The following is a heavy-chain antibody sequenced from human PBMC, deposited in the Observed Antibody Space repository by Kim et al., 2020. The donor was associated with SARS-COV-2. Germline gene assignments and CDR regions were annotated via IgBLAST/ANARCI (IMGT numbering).Heavy chain of an antibody. Sequence: ADSVKGRFTISRDNSKNTLYLQMNSLRAEDTAVYYCAKAGESGDPIPFDYWGQGTLVTVSS. D-gene: IGHD3-16*01. J-gene: IGHJ4*02. CDR3: AKAGESGDPIPFDY. V-gene: IGHV3-23*01.